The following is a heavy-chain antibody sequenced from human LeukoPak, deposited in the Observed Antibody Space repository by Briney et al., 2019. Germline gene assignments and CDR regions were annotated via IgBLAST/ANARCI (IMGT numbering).Heavy chain of an antibody. CDR1: GGSISSGGYY. CDR2: IYHSGST. J-gene: IGHJ4*02. D-gene: IGHD3-22*01. CDR3: AREKLYYDSSGYLADY. Sequence: SETLSLTCTVSGGSISSGGYYWSWIRQPPGKGLEWIGYIYHSGSTYYNPSLKSRVTISVDRSKNQFSLKLSSVTAADTAVYYCAREKLYYDSSGYLADYWGQGTLVTVSS. V-gene: IGHV4-30-2*01.